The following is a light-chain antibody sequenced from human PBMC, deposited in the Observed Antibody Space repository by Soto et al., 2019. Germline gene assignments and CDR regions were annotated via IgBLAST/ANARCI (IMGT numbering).Light chain of an antibody. Sequence: DIQMTQSPSSLSASVGDRATITCRASQGIRHYLAWHQQKPGKVPKLLIYEASNWHSGVPSRFRGSGSGTEFTLTISSLPPEDVATYYCQNFDSAPQTFGQGTQLEIK. CDR2: EAS. CDR1: QGIRHY. J-gene: IGKJ5*01. CDR3: QNFDSAPQT. V-gene: IGKV1-27*01.